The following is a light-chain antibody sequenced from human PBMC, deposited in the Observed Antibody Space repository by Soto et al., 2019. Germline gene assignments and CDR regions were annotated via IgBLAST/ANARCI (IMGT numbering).Light chain of an antibody. CDR2: WAS. CDR1: QSVLSNSNNQNY. CDR3: QRYHSDPIT. V-gene: IGKV4-1*01. Sequence: DFVMTQSPDSLAVSLGERATINCKSSQSVLSNSNNQNYLAWFQQKPGQPPKLLIYWASTRESGVPDRFSGSGSATDFTLTISSLQAEDVAVYYCQRYHSDPITFGQGTRLEIK. J-gene: IGKJ5*01.